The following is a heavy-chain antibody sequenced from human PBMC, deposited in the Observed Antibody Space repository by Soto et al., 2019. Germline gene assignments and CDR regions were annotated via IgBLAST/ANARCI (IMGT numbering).Heavy chain of an antibody. CDR2: IIPIFGTA. CDR1: GGTFSSYA. CDR3: ASLGVNPRYYYYYGMYV. V-gene: IGHV1-69*12. J-gene: IGHJ6*02. Sequence: QVQLVQSGAEVKKPGSSVKVSCKASGGTFSSYAISWVRQAPGQGLEWMGGIIPIFGTANYAQKFQGRVTITADESPSTAYMELSSLRSEDTAVYYCASLGVNPRYYYYYGMYVWGQGTTVTVSS.